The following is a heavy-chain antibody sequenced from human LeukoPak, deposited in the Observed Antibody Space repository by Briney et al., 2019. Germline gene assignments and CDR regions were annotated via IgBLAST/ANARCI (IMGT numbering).Heavy chain of an antibody. J-gene: IGHJ4*02. CDR1: GYTFSSYG. Sequence: AAVTVSCKTSGYTFSSYGLTWMRQAPGQGPEWLGWSSPYNGNTKYAQKIQGRVTMTTDTSTNTAHMELRSLSCDHKAGYYCPGDADHYFDVWGQGTLVTVSS. CDR3: PGDADHYFDV. CDR2: SSPYNGNT. V-gene: IGHV1-18*01.